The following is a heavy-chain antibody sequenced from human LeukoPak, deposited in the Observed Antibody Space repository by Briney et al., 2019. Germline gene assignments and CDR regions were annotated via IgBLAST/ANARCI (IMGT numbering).Heavy chain of an antibody. CDR2: IYPGDSET. CDR1: GYSFTSYW. V-gene: IGHV5-51*01. D-gene: IGHD3-9*01. CDR3: ASPYYDILTGYRAFDI. J-gene: IGHJ3*02. Sequence: GESLKISCKGSGYSFTSYWIGWVRQMPGKGLEWMGIIYPGDSETRYSPSFQGQVTISADKSISTAYLQWSSLKASDTAMYYCASPYYDILTGYRAFDIWGQGTTVTVSS.